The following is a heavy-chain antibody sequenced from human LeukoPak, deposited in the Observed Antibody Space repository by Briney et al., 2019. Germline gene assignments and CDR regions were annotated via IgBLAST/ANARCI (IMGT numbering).Heavy chain of an antibody. CDR3: ARVRIAARPHFDY. J-gene: IGHJ4*02. D-gene: IGHD6-6*01. CDR2: IYYSGST. CDR1: GGSVSSGSYY. Sequence: SETLSLTCTVSGGSVSSGSYYWSWIRQPPGKGLEWIGYIYYSGSTNYNPSLKSRVTISVDTSKNQFSLKLSSVTAADTAVYYCARVRIAARPHFDYWGQGTLVTVSS. V-gene: IGHV4-61*01.